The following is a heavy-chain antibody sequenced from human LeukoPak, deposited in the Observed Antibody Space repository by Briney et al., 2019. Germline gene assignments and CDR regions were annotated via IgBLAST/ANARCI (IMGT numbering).Heavy chain of an antibody. CDR1: GFTFDDYA. V-gene: IGHV3-9*01. CDR2: ITWNSGST. Sequence: GRSLRLSCTASGFTFDDYAMYWVRQAPGKGLEWVSGITWNSGSTGYADSVKGRFTISRDNAKNSLFLQMNSLRAEDTALYYCARDRGAYYYGMAVWGQGTTVTVSS. J-gene: IGHJ6*02. CDR3: ARDRGAYYYGMAV. D-gene: IGHD3-16*01.